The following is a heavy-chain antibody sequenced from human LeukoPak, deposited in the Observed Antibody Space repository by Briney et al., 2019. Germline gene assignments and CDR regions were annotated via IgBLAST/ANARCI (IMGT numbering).Heavy chain of an antibody. Sequence: GGSLRLSCAASGFTFSTSWMSWVRQAPGKGLEWVANIKEDGSEKYYMDSVKGRFTISRDNAKNSLSLQMNSLRAEDTAVYYCAKVPGRVPYISNWGPGNLCSVSS. CDR1: GFTFSTSW. J-gene: IGHJ4*01. CDR2: IKEDGSEK. V-gene: IGHV3-7*02. D-gene: IGHD1-14*01. CDR3: AKVPGRVPYISN.